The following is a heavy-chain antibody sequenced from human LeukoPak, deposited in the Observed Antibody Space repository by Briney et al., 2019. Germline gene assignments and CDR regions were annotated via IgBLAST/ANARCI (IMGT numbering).Heavy chain of an antibody. D-gene: IGHD6-13*01. J-gene: IGHJ4*02. CDR3: ARAGSSSWYYFDY. V-gene: IGHV1-2*04. CDR1: GYTFTGYY. CDR2: INPNSGGT. Sequence: ASVKVSCKASGYTFTGYYMHWVRRAPGQGLEWMGWINPNSGGTNYAQKFQGWVTMTRDTSISTAYMELSRLRSDDTAVYYCARAGSSSWYYFDYWGQGTLVTVSS.